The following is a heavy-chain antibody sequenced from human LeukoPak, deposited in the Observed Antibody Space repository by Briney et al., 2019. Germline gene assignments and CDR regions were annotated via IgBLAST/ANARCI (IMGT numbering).Heavy chain of an antibody. J-gene: IGHJ5*02. CDR1: GFTFSSHA. V-gene: IGHV3-23*01. D-gene: IGHD6-19*01. CDR3: AKESASSGWFDP. CDR2: ISISGDTT. Sequence: GGSLRLSCGASGFTFSSHAMTWVRQAPGKGLEWVSAISISGDTTYYADAVKGRFTISRDNSKNTLYLQMNSLRAEDTAVYYCAKESASSGWFDPWGQGTLVAVSS.